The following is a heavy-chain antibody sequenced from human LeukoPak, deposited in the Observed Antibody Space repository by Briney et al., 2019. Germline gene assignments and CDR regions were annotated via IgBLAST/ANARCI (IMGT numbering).Heavy chain of an antibody. D-gene: IGHD3-3*01. CDR3: ARGRGFWSVLRWRDAFDI. V-gene: IGHV4-34*01. CDR1: GVSFSGYY. Sequence: SETLSLTCAVYGVSFSGYYWSWIRQPPGKGLEWVGEINHSGSSNYNPSLKSPVTISVDTSKNQFSLKLSSVTAADTAVYYCARGRGFWSVLRWRDAFDIWGQGTMVTVSS. CDR2: INHSGSS. J-gene: IGHJ3*02.